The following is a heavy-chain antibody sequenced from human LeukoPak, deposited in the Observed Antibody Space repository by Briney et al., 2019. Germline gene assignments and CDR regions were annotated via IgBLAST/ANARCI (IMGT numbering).Heavy chain of an antibody. V-gene: IGHV1-69*13. Sequence: GASVKVSCKASGGTFSSYAISWVRQAPGQGLEWMGGIIPIFGTANYAQKFQGRVTITADESTSTAYMELSSLRSEDTAVYYCARAPIPADIVVVPAAQLGYYFDYWGQGTLVTVSS. D-gene: IGHD2-2*01. CDR1: GGTFSSYA. CDR2: IIPIFGTA. J-gene: IGHJ4*02. CDR3: ARAPIPADIVVVPAAQLGYYFDY.